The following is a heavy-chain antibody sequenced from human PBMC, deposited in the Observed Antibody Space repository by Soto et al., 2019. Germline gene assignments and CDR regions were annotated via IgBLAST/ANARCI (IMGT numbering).Heavy chain of an antibody. CDR2: ISFDGRKQ. Sequence: QVQLVESGGGVVQPGGSLRLSCAASGFRFNNYAIDWVRQAPGKGLEWVAFISFDGRKQYYGDSVQGRFSISRDDSKNTVFLQMSSLRPEDTAVYYCAKTIVLRLGELAPDFWGQGTLVTVSS. D-gene: IGHD3-16*01. J-gene: IGHJ4*02. CDR1: GFRFNNYA. CDR3: AKTIVLRLGELAPDF. V-gene: IGHV3-30*18.